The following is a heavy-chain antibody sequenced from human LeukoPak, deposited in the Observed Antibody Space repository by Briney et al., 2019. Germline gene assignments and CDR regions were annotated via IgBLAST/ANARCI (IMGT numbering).Heavy chain of an antibody. V-gene: IGHV4-59*01. Sequence: PSETLSLTCAVSGGSISSYYWSWIRQPPGKGLEWIRYIYYSGSTNYDPSLKSRVTISVYTSKNQFSLKLSSVTAADTAVYYCARGTIAARRGTFDYWGQGTLVTVSS. J-gene: IGHJ4*02. CDR2: IYYSGST. D-gene: IGHD6-6*01. CDR3: ARGTIAARRGTFDY. CDR1: GGSISSYY.